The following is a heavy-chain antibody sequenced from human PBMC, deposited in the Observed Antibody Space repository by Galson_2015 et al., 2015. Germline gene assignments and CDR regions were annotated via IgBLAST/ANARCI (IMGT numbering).Heavy chain of an antibody. CDR3: AKDFRSGYYSPTDY. CDR1: GSTFSSYA. CDR2: ISASGSST. J-gene: IGHJ4*02. D-gene: IGHD3-22*01. V-gene: IGHV3-23*01. Sequence: SLRLSCAASGSTFSSYAMSWVRQAPGKGLEWVSAISASGSSTSYADSVKGRFTISRDNSKNTLYVQMNSLRVEDTAVYYCAKDFRSGYYSPTDYWGQGTLVTVSS.